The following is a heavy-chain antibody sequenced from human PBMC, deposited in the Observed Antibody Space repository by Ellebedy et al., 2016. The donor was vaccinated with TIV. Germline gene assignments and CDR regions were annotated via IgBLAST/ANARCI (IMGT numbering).Heavy chain of an antibody. J-gene: IGHJ6*02. CDR1: GGTFSSYA. V-gene: IGHV1-69*04. D-gene: IGHD4-11*01. CDR2: IIPILGIA. Sequence: AASVKVSCKASGGTFSSYAISWVRQAPGQGLEWMGRIIPILGIANYAQKFQGRVTITADKSTSTAYMELSSLRSEDTAVYYCARGLNSNYFWYYYGMDVWGQGTTVPVSS. CDR3: ARGLNSNYFWYYYGMDV.